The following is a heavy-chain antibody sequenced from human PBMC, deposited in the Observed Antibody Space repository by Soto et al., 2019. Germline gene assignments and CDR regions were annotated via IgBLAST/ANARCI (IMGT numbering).Heavy chain of an antibody. CDR1: GYTFTAYY. Sequence: QVQLVQSGAEVKEPGASVKVSCKASGYTFTAYYLHWVRQAPGQGLEWMGWINTNSGGTHYAQKFQVSVTMTRDPSISTAYMELRRLRSDDTAVYYCVRGPWDPVEGVPAATLDYWGQGTLVTVSS. J-gene: IGHJ4*02. CDR2: INTNSGGT. D-gene: IGHD2-2*01. CDR3: VRGPWDPVEGVPAATLDY. V-gene: IGHV1-2*02.